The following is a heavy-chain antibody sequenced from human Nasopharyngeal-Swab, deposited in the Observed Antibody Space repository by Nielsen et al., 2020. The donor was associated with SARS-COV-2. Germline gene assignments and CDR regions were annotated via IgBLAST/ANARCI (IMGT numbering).Heavy chain of an antibody. D-gene: IGHD5-18*01. V-gene: IGHV1-18*01. CDR3: ARDVEEWLVVPSLSFDH. Sequence: SVTVSCLASLYSFRRYCIHWVRQSPGQRLECLGLLIIYNCYTNYAENFQGRVSMTTDTSTTIAFMELTSLRSDDTAVYYCARDVEEWLVVPSLSFDHWGQGTLVTGSS. CDR1: LYSFRRYC. CDR2: LIIYNCYT. J-gene: IGHJ4*02.